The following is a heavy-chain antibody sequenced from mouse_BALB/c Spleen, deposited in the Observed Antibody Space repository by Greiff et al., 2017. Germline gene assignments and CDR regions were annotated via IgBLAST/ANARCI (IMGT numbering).Heavy chain of an antibody. J-gene: IGHJ3*01. D-gene: IGHD1-1*01. CDR2: SRNKANDYTT. Sequence: EVKLVESGGGLVQPGGSLRLSCATSGFTFSDFYMEWVRQPPGKRLEWIAASRNKANDYTTEYSASVKGRFIVSRDTSQSILYLQMNALRAEDTAIYYCARRNYGSSWFAYWGQGTLVTVSA. V-gene: IGHV7-1*02. CDR3: ARRNYGSSWFAY. CDR1: GFTFSDFY.